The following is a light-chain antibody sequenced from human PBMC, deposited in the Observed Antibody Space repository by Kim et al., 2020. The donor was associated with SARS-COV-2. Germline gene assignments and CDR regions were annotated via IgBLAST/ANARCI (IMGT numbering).Light chain of an antibody. V-gene: IGLV3-19*01. Sequence: SSELTQDPAVSVALGQTVRITCQGDSLRSYYASWYQQKPGQAPVLVIYGKNNRPSGIPYRFSGSSSGNTASLIITGAQAEDEADYYCNSRDSSGNHVVFG. CDR2: GKN. CDR3: NSRDSSGNHVV. CDR1: SLRSYY. J-gene: IGLJ2*01.